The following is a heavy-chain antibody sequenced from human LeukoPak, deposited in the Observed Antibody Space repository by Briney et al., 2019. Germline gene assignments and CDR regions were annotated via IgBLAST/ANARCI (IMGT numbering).Heavy chain of an antibody. J-gene: IGHJ4*02. CDR2: ISYDGSNK. CDR3: AKESSSSYVDY. Sequence: PGRSLRLSCAASGFTFSSYGMHWVRQAPGKGLEWVAVISYDGSNKYYAGSVKGRFTISRDNSKNTLYLQMNSLRAEDTAVYYCAKESSSSYVDYWGQGTLVTVSS. CDR1: GFTFSSYG. V-gene: IGHV3-30*18. D-gene: IGHD6-13*01.